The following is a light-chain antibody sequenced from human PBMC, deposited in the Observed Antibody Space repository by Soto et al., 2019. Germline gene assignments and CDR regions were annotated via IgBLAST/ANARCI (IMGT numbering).Light chain of an antibody. Sequence: EIVMTQSPATLSVSPGERVTLSCRASQRVSSTLAWYQQKPGQPPRLLINGASTRATEIPARFTGSGFGTEFTLTIGSLQSEDFAVNYCQQYNKWPQTFGQGTKVDIK. J-gene: IGKJ1*01. V-gene: IGKV3-15*01. CDR2: GAS. CDR1: QRVSST. CDR3: QQYNKWPQT.